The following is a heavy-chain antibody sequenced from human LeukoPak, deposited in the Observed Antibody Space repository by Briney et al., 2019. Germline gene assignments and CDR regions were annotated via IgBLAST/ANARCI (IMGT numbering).Heavy chain of an antibody. CDR3: AREGAAVAGQDIFDY. Sequence: ASVKVSCKASGYTFTSYYMHWVRQAPGQGLEWMGMINPSGGSTSYAQKFQGRVTMTRDTSTSTVYMELSSLRSEDTAVYYCAREGAAVAGQDIFDYWGQGTLVTVSS. CDR2: INPSGGST. V-gene: IGHV1-46*01. J-gene: IGHJ4*02. CDR1: GYTFTSYY. D-gene: IGHD6-19*01.